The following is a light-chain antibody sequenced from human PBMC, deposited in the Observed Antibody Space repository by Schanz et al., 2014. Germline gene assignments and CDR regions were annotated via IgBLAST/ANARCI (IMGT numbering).Light chain of an antibody. V-gene: IGKV3-20*01. J-gene: IGKJ1*01. CDR2: DAS. Sequence: EIVLTQSPATLSVSPGETATLSCRAGQSVGSNLAWYQQKPGQAPRLLIYDASNRASGTPVRFSGSGSGTDFTLSISRLEPEDFAVYYCQQYGTSPRTFGQGTKVEIK. CDR1: QSVGSN. CDR3: QQYGTSPRT.